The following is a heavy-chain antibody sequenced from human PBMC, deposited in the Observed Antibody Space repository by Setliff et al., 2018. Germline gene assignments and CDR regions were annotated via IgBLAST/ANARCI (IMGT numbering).Heavy chain of an antibody. J-gene: IGHJ4*02. CDR1: GYTFSHSG. D-gene: IGHD2-8*01. V-gene: IGHV1-18*01. CDR2: ISTYTGNT. CDR3: SRLVRYCTTTTCQRASGAEF. Sequence: ASVKVSCKASGYTFSHSGITWVRQAPGQGLEWMGWISTYTGNTNYAQKLQGRITMTTDTSTSTAYMELRSLTSDDTAVYYCSRLVRYCTTTTCQRASGAEFWGQGTLVTVSS.